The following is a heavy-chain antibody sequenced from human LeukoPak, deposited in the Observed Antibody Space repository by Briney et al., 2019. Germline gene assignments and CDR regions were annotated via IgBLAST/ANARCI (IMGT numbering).Heavy chain of an antibody. CDR3: ARLALPIGYSSGWYWVDY. V-gene: IGHV5-51*01. D-gene: IGHD6-13*01. CDR2: IYPGESDT. J-gene: IGHJ4*02. CDR1: GYSFTNYW. Sequence: GESLKISCKGSGYSFTNYWIGWVRQMPGKGLEWMGIIYPGESDTRYSPSFQGQVTVSADKPISTASLQWSSLKASDTAIYYCARLALPIGYSSGWYWVDYWGQGTLVTVSS.